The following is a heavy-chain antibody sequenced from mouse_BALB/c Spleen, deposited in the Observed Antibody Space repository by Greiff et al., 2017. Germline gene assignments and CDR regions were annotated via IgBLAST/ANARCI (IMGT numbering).Heavy chain of an antibody. J-gene: IGHJ3*01. CDR3: AREGDYDYDGGTWFAY. CDR1: GYTFTDYN. V-gene: IGHV1S29*02. CDR2: IYPYNGGT. Sequence: VQLKQSGPELVKPGASVKISCKASGYTFTDYNMHWVKQSHGKSLEWIGYIYPYNGGTGYNQKFKSKATLTVDNSSSTAYMELRSLTSEDSAVYYCAREGDYDYDGGTWFAYWGQGTLVTVSA. D-gene: IGHD2-4*01.